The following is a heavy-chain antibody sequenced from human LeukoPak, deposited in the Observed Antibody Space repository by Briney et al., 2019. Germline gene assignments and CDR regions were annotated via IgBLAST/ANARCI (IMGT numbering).Heavy chain of an antibody. CDR3: ARAAGAAGGQYFDY. V-gene: IGHV4-4*07. Sequence: PSETLSLTCTVSGGSISGYYWRWIRQPAGQGLEWIGRIYTNGDTKYTPSTKSRVTMSVDTSKNQLSLKLRPVTAADTAMYYCARAAGAAGGQYFDYWGQGALVTVSS. CDR1: GGSISGYY. D-gene: IGHD6-13*01. CDR2: IYTNGDT. J-gene: IGHJ4*02.